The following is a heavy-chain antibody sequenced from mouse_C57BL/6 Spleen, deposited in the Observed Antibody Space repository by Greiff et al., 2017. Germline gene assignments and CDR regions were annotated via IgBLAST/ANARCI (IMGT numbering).Heavy chain of an antibody. CDR2: IHPNSGST. Sequence: VKLQQPGAELVKPGASVKLSCKASGYTFTSYWMHWVKQRPGQGLEWIGMIHPNSGSTNNNEKFKSKATLTVDKSSSTAYMQLSSLTSEDSAVYYCATTVVANDYAMDYWGQGTSVTVSS. D-gene: IGHD1-1*01. CDR1: GYTFTSYW. J-gene: IGHJ4*01. CDR3: ATTVVANDYAMDY. V-gene: IGHV1-64*01.